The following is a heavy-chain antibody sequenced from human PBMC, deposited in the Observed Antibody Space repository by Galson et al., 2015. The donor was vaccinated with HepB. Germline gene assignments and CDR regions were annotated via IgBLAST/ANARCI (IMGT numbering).Heavy chain of an antibody. V-gene: IGHV1-2*02. Sequence: SVKVSCKASGYTFTGCYMHWVRQAPGQGLEWMGWINPNSGGTNYAQKFQGRVTMTRDTSISTAYMELSRLRSDDTAVYYCARDRNSYGYKVEIDYWGQGTLVTVSS. CDR1: GYTFTGCY. CDR3: ARDRNSYGYKVEIDY. CDR2: INPNSGGT. D-gene: IGHD5-24*01. J-gene: IGHJ4*02.